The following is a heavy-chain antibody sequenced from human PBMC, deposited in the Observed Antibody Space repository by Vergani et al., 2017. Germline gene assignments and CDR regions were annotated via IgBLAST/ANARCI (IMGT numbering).Heavy chain of an antibody. D-gene: IGHD5-18*01. CDR2: IYHSGST. V-gene: IGHV4-38-2*01. CDR3: ARSGYSYGR. J-gene: IGHJ4*02. Sequence: QVQLQESGPGLVKPSETLSLTCAVSGYSISSGYHWGWIRQPPGKGLEWIGSIYHSGSTYHNPSLKSRVTISVDTSKNQFSLKLSSVTAADTAVYYCARSGYSYGRWGQGTLVTVSS. CDR1: GYSISSGYH.